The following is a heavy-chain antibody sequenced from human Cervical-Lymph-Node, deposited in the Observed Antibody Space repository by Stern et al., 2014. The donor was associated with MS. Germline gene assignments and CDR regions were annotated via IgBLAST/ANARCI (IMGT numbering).Heavy chain of an antibody. D-gene: IGHD5-12*01. J-gene: IGHJ5*01. Sequence: QLQLQESDPGLVKPSGTLSLTCAVSGDSISNTNWWGWVRQTPGMGLEWIGEIYHSGTTNFSPSLKSRVTMSVDKSKNQFPLELKSVTAADTAIYYCARVNSGYNWFDYWGQGTLVTVSS. CDR3: ARVNSGYNWFDY. CDR1: GDSISNTNW. CDR2: IYHSGTT. V-gene: IGHV4-4*02.